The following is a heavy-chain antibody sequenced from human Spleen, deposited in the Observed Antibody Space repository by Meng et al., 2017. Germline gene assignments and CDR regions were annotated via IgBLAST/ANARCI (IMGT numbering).Heavy chain of an antibody. J-gene: IGHJ4*02. CDR1: GGSISTSGYY. V-gene: IGHV4-39*07. D-gene: IGHD3-10*01. Sequence: QPQLQESGPGLVKPSESLSLTCSVSGGSISTSGYYWGWIRQPPGKGLEWIGSIGHSGTTYYTPSLRRRVTISVDTSKNQFSLKLSSVTAADTAVYYCARVGSYRGYNYWGQGTLVTVSS. CDR3: ARVGSYRGYNY. CDR2: IGHSGTT.